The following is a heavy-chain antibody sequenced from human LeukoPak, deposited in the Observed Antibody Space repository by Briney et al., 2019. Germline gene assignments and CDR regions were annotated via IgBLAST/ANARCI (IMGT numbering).Heavy chain of an antibody. Sequence: ASVKVSCKASGYTFTGYYMHWVRQAPGQGLEWMGWINPNSGGTNYAQKFQGKVTMTRDTSISTAYMELSRLRSDDTAVYYCAMCLSGYYLGFDYWGQGTLVTVSS. CDR3: AMCLSGYYLGFDY. J-gene: IGHJ4*02. V-gene: IGHV1-2*02. CDR2: INPNSGGT. CDR1: GYTFTGYY. D-gene: IGHD3-3*01.